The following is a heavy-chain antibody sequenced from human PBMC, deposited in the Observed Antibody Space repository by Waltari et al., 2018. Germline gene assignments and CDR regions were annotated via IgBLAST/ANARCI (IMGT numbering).Heavy chain of an antibody. D-gene: IGHD3-22*01. CDR1: GGSIRNYF. J-gene: IGHJ4*02. Sequence: QEQLQESGPGLVKPSETLSLTCSVSGGSIRNYFWNWIRQPPGKGLEWIGYIRHTGITKCKPSLNGRLSMSVDTSRSQVSLTLTSVTAADTAVYYCARWDSSGRYFAVWGPGSPVTVSS. CDR2: IRHTGIT. V-gene: IGHV4-59*08. CDR3: ARWDSSGRYFAV.